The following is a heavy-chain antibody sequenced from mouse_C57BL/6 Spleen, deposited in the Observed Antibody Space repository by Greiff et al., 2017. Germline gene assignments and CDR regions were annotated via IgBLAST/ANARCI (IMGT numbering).Heavy chain of an antibody. CDR2: IRNKANGYTT. CDR3: ARSTGNYWYFDV. J-gene: IGHJ1*03. V-gene: IGHV7-3*01. CDR1: GFTFTDYY. Sequence: EVKLEESGGGLVQPGGSLSLSCAASGFTFTDYYMSWVRQPPGKALEWLGFIRNKANGYTTEYSASVKGRFTISRDNSQSILYLQMNALRAEDSATYYCARSTGNYWYFDVWGTGTTVTVSS.